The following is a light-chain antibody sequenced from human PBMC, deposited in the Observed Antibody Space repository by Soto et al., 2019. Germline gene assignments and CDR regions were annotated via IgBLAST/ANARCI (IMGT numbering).Light chain of an antibody. J-gene: IGKJ2*01. CDR2: GAS. V-gene: IGKV3-15*01. Sequence: EIVMTQSPATLSVSPGERATLSCRASQSVSSNLAWYQQKPRQAPRLLIYGASTMPTGIPARFSGSGSATEFTLTISSLQSEDFAVYYCQHYNNWPPYTFGQGTKLEIK. CDR1: QSVSSN. CDR3: QHYNNWPPYT.